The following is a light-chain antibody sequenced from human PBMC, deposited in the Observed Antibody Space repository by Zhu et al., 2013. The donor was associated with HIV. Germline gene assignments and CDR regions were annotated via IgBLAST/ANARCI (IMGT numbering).Light chain of an antibody. CDR2: GAS. V-gene: IGKV1-39*01. Sequence: IQMTQSPPSLSASLGDRVTITCRASQHIASFLNWYQHKPGKAPNLLIYGASSLLSGVPARFNGSGSGTHFTLTINSLQPEDYATYYCQQSYSVPSSFGQGT. J-gene: IGKJ2*04. CDR1: QHIASF. CDR3: QQSYSVPSS.